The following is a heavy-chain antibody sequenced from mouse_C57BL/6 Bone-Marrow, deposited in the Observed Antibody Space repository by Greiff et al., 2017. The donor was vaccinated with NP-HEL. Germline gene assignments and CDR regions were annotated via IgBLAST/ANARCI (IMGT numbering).Heavy chain of an antibody. J-gene: IGHJ1*03. V-gene: IGHV5-15*01. CDR2: ISNLAYSI. CDR1: GFTFSDYG. CDR3: ARPYGSSPYWYFEV. D-gene: IGHD1-1*01. Sequence: EVNVVESGGGLVQPGGSLKLSCAASGFTFSDYGMAWVRQAPRKGPEWVAFISNLAYSIYYADPVTGRFTISRENAKNTLYLEMSSLSSEDTAMYYCARPYGSSPYWYFEVWGTGTTVTVSS.